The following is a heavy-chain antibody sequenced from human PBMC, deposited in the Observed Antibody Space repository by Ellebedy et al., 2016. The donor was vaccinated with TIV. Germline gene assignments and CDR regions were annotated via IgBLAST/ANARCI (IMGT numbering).Heavy chain of an antibody. J-gene: IGHJ3*02. V-gene: IGHV1-69*13. CDR2: IIPIFGTA. D-gene: IGHD1-1*01. Sequence: SVKVSXXASGGIFSSYSFNWVRQAPGQGLEWMGGIIPIFGTADYAQKFQGRVTITADESTSTAYMELSSLRSDDTAVYYCGGGTTEHLDAFDIWGQGTMVTVSS. CDR3: GGGTTEHLDAFDI. CDR1: GGIFSSYS.